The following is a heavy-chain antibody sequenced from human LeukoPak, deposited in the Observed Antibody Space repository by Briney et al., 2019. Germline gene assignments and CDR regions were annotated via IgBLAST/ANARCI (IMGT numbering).Heavy chain of an antibody. CDR1: GYTFTSYY. CDR2: INPSGGST. Sequence: ASVKVSCKASGYTFTSYYMHWVRQAPGQGLEWMGIINPSGGSTSYAQKFQGRVTMTRDMSTSTVYMELSSLRSEDTAVYYCARQGITIFGVVREFDYRGQGTLVTVSS. V-gene: IGHV1-46*01. CDR3: ARQGITIFGVVREFDY. D-gene: IGHD3-3*01. J-gene: IGHJ4*02.